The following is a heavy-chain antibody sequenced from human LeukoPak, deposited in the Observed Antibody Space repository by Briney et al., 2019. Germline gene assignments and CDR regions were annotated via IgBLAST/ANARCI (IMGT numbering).Heavy chain of an antibody. D-gene: IGHD2-2*01. J-gene: IGHJ3*02. Sequence: PGGSLRLSCADSGFTFSSYSMNWVRQAPGKGLEWVSYISSSSSTIYYADSVKGRFTISRDNAKNSLYLQMNSLRAEDTAVYYCARGGGDIVVVPAAIRMAFDIWGQGTMVTVSS. CDR1: GFTFSSYS. CDR3: ARGGGDIVVVPAAIRMAFDI. CDR2: ISSSSSTI. V-gene: IGHV3-48*01.